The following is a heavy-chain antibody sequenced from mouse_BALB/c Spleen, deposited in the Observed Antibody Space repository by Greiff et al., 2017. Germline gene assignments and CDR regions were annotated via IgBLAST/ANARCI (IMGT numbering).Heavy chain of an antibody. CDR2: ISSGGSYT. CDR1: GFTFSSYA. J-gene: IGHJ4*01. V-gene: IGHV5-9-4*01. CDR3: ARDQNYRYDVYAMDY. Sequence: EVQGVESGGGLVKPGGSLKLSCAASGFTFSSYAMSWVRQSPEKRLEWVAEISSGGSYTYYPDTVTGRFTISRDNAKNTLYLEMSSLRSEDTAMYYCARDQNYRYDVYAMDYWGQGTSVTVSS. D-gene: IGHD2-14*01.